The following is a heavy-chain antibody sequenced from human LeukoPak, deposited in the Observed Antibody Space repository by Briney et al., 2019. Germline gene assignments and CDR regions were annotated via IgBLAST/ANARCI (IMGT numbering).Heavy chain of an antibody. D-gene: IGHD3-9*01. J-gene: IGHJ4*02. V-gene: IGHV4-34*01. CDR1: GGSFSGYY. Sequence: PSETLSLTCAVYGGSFSGYYWSWIRQPPGKGLEWIGEINHSGSTNSNPSLKSRVTISADTSKNQFSLKLSSVTAADTAVYYCARHPLTKRADDYWGQGTVVTVSS. CDR3: ARHPLTKRADDY. CDR2: INHSGST.